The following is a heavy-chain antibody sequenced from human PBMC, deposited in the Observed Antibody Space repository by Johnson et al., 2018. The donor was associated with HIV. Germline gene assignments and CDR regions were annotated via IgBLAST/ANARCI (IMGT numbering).Heavy chain of an antibody. CDR3: ATFSSGI. CDR1: GFTVSSNY. V-gene: IGHV3-11*04. Sequence: QMLLVESGGGVVQPGGSLRLSCAASGFTVSSNYMSWVRQAPGKGLEWVSYISGSGLTMYYADSVKGRFTISRDNAKNSLYLQMNSLRAADTAVYYCATFSSGIWGQGTMVTVSS. D-gene: IGHD3-3*01. J-gene: IGHJ3*02. CDR2: ISGSGLTM.